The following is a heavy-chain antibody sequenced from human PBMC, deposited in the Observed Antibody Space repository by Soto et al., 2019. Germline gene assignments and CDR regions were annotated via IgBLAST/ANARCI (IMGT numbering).Heavy chain of an antibody. CDR3: ARADYEILTGSYAMDV. CDR2: VSTSWAT. V-gene: IGHV4-4*07. CDR1: DDFISSYY. J-gene: IGHJ6*02. D-gene: IGHD3-9*01. Sequence: QVQLQESGPRLVKPSETLSLTGTVSDDFISSYYWNWIRQPAWKGLEWIGRVSTSWATNYNPSLESRVTMSVDTSTKQFSLKLTSVTAADTAVYFCARADYEILTGSYAMDVWGQGTTVTVSS.